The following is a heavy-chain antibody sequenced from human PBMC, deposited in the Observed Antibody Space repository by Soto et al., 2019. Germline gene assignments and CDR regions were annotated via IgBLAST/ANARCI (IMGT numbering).Heavy chain of an antibody. J-gene: IGHJ4*02. Sequence: QITLKESGPTLVNPTQTLTLTCTFSGFSLTTGGVGVGWIRQPPGKALEWLALIYWDDDKRYSPSLKSRLTITKDTSKNQVVLTLTTMDPVDTATFYCAHVFNSNSGSYRYVDYWGQGTLVTGSS. CDR2: IYWDDDK. CDR3: AHVFNSNSGSYRYVDY. D-gene: IGHD3-16*02. V-gene: IGHV2-5*02. CDR1: GFSLTTGGVG.